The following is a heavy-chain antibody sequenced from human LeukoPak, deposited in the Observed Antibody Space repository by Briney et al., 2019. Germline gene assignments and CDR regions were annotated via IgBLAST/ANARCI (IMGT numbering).Heavy chain of an antibody. Sequence: GGSLRLSCAASGIPLRSYAVSWVRQAPGKGLEWVSAISGSGGSTYYADSVKGRFTISRDNSKNTVYLHMNSLRAEDTALYYCAKGMGYSYGHTVEYWGQGHLVTVSS. CDR2: ISGSGGST. D-gene: IGHD5-18*01. CDR1: GIPLRSYA. CDR3: AKGMGYSYGHTVEY. V-gene: IGHV3-23*01. J-gene: IGHJ4*02.